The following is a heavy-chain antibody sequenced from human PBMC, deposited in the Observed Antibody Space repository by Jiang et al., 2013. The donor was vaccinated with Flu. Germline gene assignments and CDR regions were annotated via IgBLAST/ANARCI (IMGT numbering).Heavy chain of an antibody. J-gene: IGHJ3*02. V-gene: IGHV4-39*07. D-gene: IGHD2-8*01. Sequence: GLEWIGSIYYSGSTYYNPSLKSRVTISVDTSKNQFSLKLSSVTAADTAVYYCAREPPNMSGAFDIWGQGTMVTVSS. CDR3: AREPPNMSGAFDI. CDR2: IYYSGST.